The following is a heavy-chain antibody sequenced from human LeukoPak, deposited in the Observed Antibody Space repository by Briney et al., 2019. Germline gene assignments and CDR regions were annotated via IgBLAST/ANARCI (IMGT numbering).Heavy chain of an antibody. V-gene: IGHV4-59*01. CDR3: ARVVRGVLGQTQFDY. D-gene: IGHD3-10*01. Sequence: SETLSLTCAVSGGSISSYYWSWIRQPPGKGLEWIGYIYYSGSTNYNPSLKSRVTISVDTSKNQFSLKLSSVTAADTAVYYCARVVRGVLGQTQFDYWGQGTLVTVSS. CDR1: GGSISSYY. CDR2: IYYSGST. J-gene: IGHJ4*02.